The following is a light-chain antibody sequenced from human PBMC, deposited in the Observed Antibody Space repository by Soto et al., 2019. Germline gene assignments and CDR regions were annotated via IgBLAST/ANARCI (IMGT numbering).Light chain of an antibody. CDR3: QQYASSPLT. V-gene: IGKV3-20*01. J-gene: IGKJ3*01. CDR2: AAT. Sequence: IVLTQSPGTLSLSPGEGATLSCRAGQSVRSSYLAWYQLRPGQAPRLLIYAATSRATGIPDRFSGSGSGTDFTLTISRLEPEDSAVYYCQQYASSPLTFGPGTKVAIK. CDR1: QSVRSSY.